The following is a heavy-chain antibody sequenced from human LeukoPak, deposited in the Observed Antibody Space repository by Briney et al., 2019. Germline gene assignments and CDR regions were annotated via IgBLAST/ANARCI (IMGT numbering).Heavy chain of an antibody. CDR3: ARDNIVVVPAAMTAHNWFDP. J-gene: IGHJ5*02. CDR1: GFTFSSYS. CDR2: ISSSSSSYI. Sequence: GGSLRLSCAASGFTFSSYSVNWVRQAPGKGLEWVSSISSSSSSYIYYADSVKGRFTISRDNAKNSLYLQMNSLRAEDTAVYYCARDNIVVVPAAMTAHNWFDPWGQGTLVTVSS. D-gene: IGHD2-2*01. V-gene: IGHV3-21*01.